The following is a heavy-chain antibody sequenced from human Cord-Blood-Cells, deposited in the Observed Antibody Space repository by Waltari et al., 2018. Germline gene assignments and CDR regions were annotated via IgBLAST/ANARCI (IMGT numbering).Heavy chain of an antibody. V-gene: IGHV1-69-2*01. CDR1: GYTFTDYY. D-gene: IGHD3-10*01. Sequence: EVQLVQSGAEVKKPGATVKISCKVSGYTFTDYYMHWVQQAPGKGLEWMVLVDPEDSETIDEEKFQGRVTITADTSTDTAYMELSSLRSEDTAVYYCLLSMVRGVIFACDIWGQGTMVTVSS. J-gene: IGHJ3*02. CDR3: LLSMVRGVIFACDI. CDR2: VDPEDSET.